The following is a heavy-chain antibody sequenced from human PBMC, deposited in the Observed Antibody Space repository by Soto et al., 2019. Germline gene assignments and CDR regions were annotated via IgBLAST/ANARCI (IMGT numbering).Heavy chain of an antibody. CDR2: IYYSGST. CDR3: ARDRSYYYGSGKYYYYYYGMDV. J-gene: IGHJ6*02. V-gene: IGHV4-59*01. Sequence: GTLSLTCTVSGGSISSYYWSWIRQPPGKGLEWIGYIYYSGSTNYNPSLKSRVTISVDTSKNQFSLKLSSVTAADTAVYYCARDRSYYYGSGKYYYYYYGMDVWGQGTTVTVSS. CDR1: GGSISSYY. D-gene: IGHD3-10*01.